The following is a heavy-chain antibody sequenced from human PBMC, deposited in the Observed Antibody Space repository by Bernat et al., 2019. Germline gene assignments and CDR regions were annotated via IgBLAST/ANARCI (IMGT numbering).Heavy chain of an antibody. Sequence: EVQLLESGGGLVQPGGSLRLSCAASGFAFSTYAMNWVRQAPGKGLEWVSSISATSDTTHYAASVKGRFVISRDNSRHTLSLQMDSLRAEDTAIYYCARDPRLGSEIDFWGLGTLVTVSS. D-gene: IGHD3-10*01. CDR1: GFAFSTYA. V-gene: IGHV3-23*01. CDR3: ARDPRLGSEIDF. J-gene: IGHJ4*02. CDR2: ISATSDTT.